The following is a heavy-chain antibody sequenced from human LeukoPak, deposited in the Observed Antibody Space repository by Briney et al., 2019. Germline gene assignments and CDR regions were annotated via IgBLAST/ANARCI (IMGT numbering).Heavy chain of an antibody. CDR3: AISNYYGSGSFDY. D-gene: IGHD3-10*01. J-gene: IGHJ4*02. V-gene: IGHV3-23*01. Sequence: GGSLRLSCAASGVTFSTFVISWVRNAPSQGLGWVSAISGTGGRTYYANTVKGRFTISRDNSKNTLYLQMNSLRAEDTAVYYCAISNYYGSGSFDYWGQGTLVTVSS. CDR1: GVTFSTFV. CDR2: ISGTGGRT.